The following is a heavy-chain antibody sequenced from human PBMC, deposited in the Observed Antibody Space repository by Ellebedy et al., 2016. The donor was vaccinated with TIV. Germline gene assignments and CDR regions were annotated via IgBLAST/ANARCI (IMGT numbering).Heavy chain of an antibody. CDR2: INPNDGVT. CDR3: ARDYSGSGGVDT. J-gene: IGHJ5*02. Sequence: AASVQVSCKASGYIFSGYYMHWVRQAPGQGPEWMGWINPNDGVTNYAQKSQGRVTLTRDTSISTAYMELSRLRSGDTAVYYCARDYSGSGGVDTWGQGSLVSVSS. D-gene: IGHD3-10*01. CDR1: GYIFSGYY. V-gene: IGHV1-2*02.